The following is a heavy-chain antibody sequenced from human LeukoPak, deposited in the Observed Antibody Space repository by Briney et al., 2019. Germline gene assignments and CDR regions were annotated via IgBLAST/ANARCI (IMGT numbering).Heavy chain of an antibody. D-gene: IGHD6-19*01. CDR3: ARDSSGFDY. CDR2: ISYDGSNK. V-gene: IGHV3-30*04. Sequence: GGSLRLSCAASGFTFSSYAMHWVRQAPGKGLEWVAVISYDGSNKHYADSVKGRFTISRDNSKNTLYLQMNSLRAGDTAVYYCARDSSGFDYWGQGTLVTVSS. J-gene: IGHJ4*02. CDR1: GFTFSSYA.